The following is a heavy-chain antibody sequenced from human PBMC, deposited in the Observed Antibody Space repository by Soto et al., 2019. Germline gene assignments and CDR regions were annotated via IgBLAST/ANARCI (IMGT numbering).Heavy chain of an antibody. Sequence: GGSLRLSCAASGFTFSIYGMSWVRQAPGKGLEWVSAISVSGVSTFYADSVKGRFTISRDNSKNTLYLQMSSLRAEDTAVYYCAKDDWKSPAFDYWGQGTLVTVSS. CDR3: AKDDWKSPAFDY. CDR1: GFTFSIYG. V-gene: IGHV3-23*01. D-gene: IGHD1-1*01. CDR2: ISVSGVST. J-gene: IGHJ4*02.